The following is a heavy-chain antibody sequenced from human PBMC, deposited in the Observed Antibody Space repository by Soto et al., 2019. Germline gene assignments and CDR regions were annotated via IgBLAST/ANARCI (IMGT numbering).Heavy chain of an antibody. CDR1: GFTFSDYA. V-gene: IGHV3-30*18. CDR2: VSHDGRNT. Sequence: VQLVESGGGVVQPGRSLRLSCAASGFTFSDYAMHWVRQAPGKGLEWVAVVSHDGRNTHYADSVKVRFTISRDSSKNTVSLEMTSLRAEATAVYYCAKGGRQWLVTSDFNYWGQGALVTVSS. J-gene: IGHJ4*02. D-gene: IGHD6-19*01. CDR3: AKGGRQWLVTSDFNY.